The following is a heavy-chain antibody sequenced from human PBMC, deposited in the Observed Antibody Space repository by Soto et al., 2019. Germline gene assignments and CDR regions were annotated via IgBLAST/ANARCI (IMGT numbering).Heavy chain of an antibody. D-gene: IGHD2-2*02. J-gene: IGHJ4*02. CDR3: ARNLGYCSSTSCYIRYFDH. V-gene: IGHV1-18*01. CDR2: ISAYNGNT. Sequence: QVQLVQSGAEVKKPGASVKVSCKASGYTFTSYGISWVRQAPGQGLEWMGWISAYNGNTNYAQNLQGRVTMTTGTSTRRDYMELRSVRSDDTAVYYCARNLGYCSSTSCYIRYFDHWGQGTLVTVSS. CDR1: GYTFTSYG.